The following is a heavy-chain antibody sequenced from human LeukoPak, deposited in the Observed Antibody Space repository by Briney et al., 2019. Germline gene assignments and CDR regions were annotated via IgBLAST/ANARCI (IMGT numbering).Heavy chain of an antibody. CDR1: GGSISTSTYY. CDR3: ASPGGIGGNFDIDY. CDR2: MHYSGST. Sequence: PSETLSLTCTVSGGSISTSTYYWGWIRQPPGKGLEWIGSMHYSGSTNYNPSLKSRVTISGDTSKNQFSLKVRSVTAADTAVYYCASPGGIGGNFDIDYWGQGTLVTVFS. V-gene: IGHV4-39*07. D-gene: IGHD4-23*01. J-gene: IGHJ4*02.